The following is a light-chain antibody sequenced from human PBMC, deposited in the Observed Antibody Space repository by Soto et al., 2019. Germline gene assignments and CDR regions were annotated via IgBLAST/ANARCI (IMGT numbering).Light chain of an antibody. CDR2: GAS. CDR3: QQYGSSPPLT. J-gene: IGKJ2*01. V-gene: IGKV3-20*01. Sequence: EIVLTQSPGTLSLSPGERATLSCRASQSVSSSYLAWYQQKPGQAPRLLIYGASSRATGIPDRFSGSGSGTDVTLTISRLEPENFALYYCQQYGSSPPLTFGKGTKLEIK. CDR1: QSVSSSY.